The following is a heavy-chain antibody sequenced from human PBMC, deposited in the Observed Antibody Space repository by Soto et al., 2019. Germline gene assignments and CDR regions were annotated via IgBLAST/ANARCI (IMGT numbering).Heavy chain of an antibody. J-gene: IGHJ4*02. CDR2: IIPIFGTT. CDR1: GTTFSNYA. Sequence: QVQVVQSGAEVKKSGSSVKVSCKASGTTFSNYAISWVRQAPGQGLEWMGGIIPIFGTTNYPQKFQGRLTITADESTSTVYMELSSLTSEDTAVYYCVARRYSSGGSCPDYFDYWGQGTLVTVSS. CDR3: VARRYSSGGSCPDYFDY. V-gene: IGHV1-69*01. D-gene: IGHD2-15*01.